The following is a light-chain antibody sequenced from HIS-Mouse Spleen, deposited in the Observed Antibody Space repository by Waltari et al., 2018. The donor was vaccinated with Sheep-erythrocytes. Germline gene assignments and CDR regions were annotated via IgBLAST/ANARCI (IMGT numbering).Light chain of an antibody. CDR2: DDS. CDR3: QVWDSSSDHVV. CDR1: NIGSKS. Sequence: SYVLTQPPSVSVAPGQTARITCGGNNIGSKSVPGDQPKPGQAPVLVVYDDSDRPSGIPERFSGSNSGNTATLTISRVEAGDEADYYCQVWDSSSDHVVFGGGTKLTVL. V-gene: IGLV3-21*02. J-gene: IGLJ2*01.